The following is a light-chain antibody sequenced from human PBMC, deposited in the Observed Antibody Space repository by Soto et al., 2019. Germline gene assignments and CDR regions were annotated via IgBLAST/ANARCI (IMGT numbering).Light chain of an antibody. CDR3: QQYNNWPPIT. J-gene: IGKJ1*01. V-gene: IGKV3-15*01. Sequence: EIVLTQSPATLSWSPGERATLSCRASQSVSSYLAWYQQKPGQAPRLLIYGASTRATGIPARFSGSGSGTEFTLTISSLQSEDFAVYYCQQYNNWPPITFGQGTKVDIK. CDR1: QSVSSY. CDR2: GAS.